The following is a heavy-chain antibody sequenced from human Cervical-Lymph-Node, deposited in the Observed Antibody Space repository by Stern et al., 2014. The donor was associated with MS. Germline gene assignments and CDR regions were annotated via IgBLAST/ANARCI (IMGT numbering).Heavy chain of an antibody. CDR2: IDWDDDK. J-gene: IGHJ4*02. CDR3: ARTSTIMGDFDY. D-gene: IGHD5-24*01. V-gene: IGHV2-70*01. CDR1: GFSLSTSGMC. Sequence: QVTLRESGPALVKPTQTLTLTCTFSGFSLSTSGMCVSWIRQPPGKALEWLEPIDWDDDKYYSTSLKTRLTISKDTSKKQVVLTMTNMDPVDTATYYCARTSTIMGDFDYWGQGTLVTVSS.